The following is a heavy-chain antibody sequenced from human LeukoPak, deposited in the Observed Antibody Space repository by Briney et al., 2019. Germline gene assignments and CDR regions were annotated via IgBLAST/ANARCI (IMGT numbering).Heavy chain of an antibody. V-gene: IGHV3-23*01. CDR1: GFTFSSYA. J-gene: IGHJ4*02. CDR2: ISGSGGST. D-gene: IGHD5-12*01. CDR3: TRSSDYDAFDY. Sequence: GGSLRLSCAASGFTFSSYAMSWVRQAPGKGLEWVSAISGSGGSTYYADSVKGRFTISRDNSKNTLYLQINSLRAEDTAVYFCTRSSDYDAFDYWGQGTLVTVSS.